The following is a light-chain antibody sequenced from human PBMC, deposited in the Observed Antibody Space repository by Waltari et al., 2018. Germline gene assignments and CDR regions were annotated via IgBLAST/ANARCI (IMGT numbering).Light chain of an antibody. J-gene: IGLJ2*01. CDR1: NSHIHVTY. CDR3: AAWDDSVNGVL. V-gene: IGLV1-47*01. CDR2: RNS. Sequence: QSVLTQPPSASGTPGQSVTIPCAGSNSHIHVTYGYWFQHLPGTAPKLLISRNSQRPSGASDRFSGSKSGASASLAISGLRSEDEGYYYCAAWDDSVNGVLFGGGTKLTVL.